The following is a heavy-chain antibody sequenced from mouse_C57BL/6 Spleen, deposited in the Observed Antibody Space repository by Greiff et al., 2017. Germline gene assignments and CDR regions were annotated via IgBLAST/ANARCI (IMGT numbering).Heavy chain of an antibody. D-gene: IGHD1-1*02. CDR3: AHYSPYAMDY. Sequence: VQLQQSGPELVKPGASVKISCKASGYAFSSSWMNWVKQRPGKGLEWIGRIYPGDGDTNYNGKFKGKATLTADKSSSTAYMQLSSLTSEDSAVYCCAHYSPYAMDYWGQGTSVTVSS. V-gene: IGHV1-82*01. J-gene: IGHJ4*01. CDR1: GYAFSSSW. CDR2: IYPGDGDT.